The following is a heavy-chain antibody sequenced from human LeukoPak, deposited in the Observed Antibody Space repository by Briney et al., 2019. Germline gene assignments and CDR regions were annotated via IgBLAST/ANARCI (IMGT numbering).Heavy chain of an antibody. CDR3: ARGSYYGSGSYPYYYGMDV. Sequence: ASVNVSCKASGYTFTTFPLNWVRQAPGQGLEWMGWISAYNGNRNYAQKLQGRVTMTTDTSTSTAYMELRSLRSDDTAVYYCARGSYYGSGSYPYYYGMDVWGQGTTVTVSS. J-gene: IGHJ6*02. CDR1: GYTFTTFP. CDR2: ISAYNGNR. V-gene: IGHV1-18*01. D-gene: IGHD3-10*01.